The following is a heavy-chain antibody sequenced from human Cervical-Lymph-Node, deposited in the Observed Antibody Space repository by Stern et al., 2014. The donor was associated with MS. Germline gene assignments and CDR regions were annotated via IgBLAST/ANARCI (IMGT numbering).Heavy chain of an antibody. D-gene: IGHD3-22*01. J-gene: IGHJ5*02. V-gene: IGHV4-59*01. Sequence: QVQLQESGPGLVKPSETLSLTCTVSGGSISSYYWSWMRQSPGKGLEWIGCIYHSGSTKYNPSLKSRATISVDTYKNQFSLKLTSVTAADTAVYYCATQTDDYYESSEGGWFDPWGQGTLVTVSS. CDR1: GGSISSYY. CDR2: IYHSGST. CDR3: ATQTDDYYESSEGGWFDP.